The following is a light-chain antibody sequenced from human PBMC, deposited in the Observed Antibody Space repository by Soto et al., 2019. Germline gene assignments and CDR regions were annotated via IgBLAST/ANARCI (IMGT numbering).Light chain of an antibody. V-gene: IGKV1-5*03. J-gene: IGKJ2*01. Sequence: DIQMTQSPSTLSASVGDRVAITCRASQSISSWLAWYQQKPGKAPKLLIYKASSLESGVPSRFSGSGSGTDFTLTISSLHPDDFATYYCQQYDSFLYTFGQGTKLEFK. CDR3: QQYDSFLYT. CDR1: QSISSW. CDR2: KAS.